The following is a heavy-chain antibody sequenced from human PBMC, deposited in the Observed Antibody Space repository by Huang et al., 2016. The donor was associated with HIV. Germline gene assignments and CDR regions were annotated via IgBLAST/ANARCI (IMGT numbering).Heavy chain of an antibody. J-gene: IGHJ4*02. CDR2: INQSGRT. V-gene: IGHV4-34*02. D-gene: IGHD6-13*01. Sequence: QVQLEQWGARLLKPSETLSLTCAVYGESLSDFFWSWILQPPGKGLEWIGEINQSGRTNYNPFLKSRVTIAVDTSKKQFSLKLKSVTAADTSMYYCARGRGSSWSLFDTWGQGSLVTVFS. CDR1: GESLSDFF. CDR3: ARGRGSSWSLFDT.